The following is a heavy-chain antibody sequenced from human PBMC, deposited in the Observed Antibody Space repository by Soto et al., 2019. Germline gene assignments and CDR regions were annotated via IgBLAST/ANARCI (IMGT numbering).Heavy chain of an antibody. CDR3: ARDCSYESRGYPGNAAFDI. Sequence: EVQLVESGGGLVQPGGSLRLSCAASGFTFSSYSMNWVRQAPGKGLEWVSYISSSSSTIYYADSVKGRFTISRDNAKKSMYLQMNGLGDEYTSVYYCARDCSYESRGYPGNAAFDISGQGTIVTVSS. CDR2: ISSSSSTI. D-gene: IGHD3-22*01. V-gene: IGHV3-48*02. J-gene: IGHJ3*02. CDR1: GFTFSSYS.